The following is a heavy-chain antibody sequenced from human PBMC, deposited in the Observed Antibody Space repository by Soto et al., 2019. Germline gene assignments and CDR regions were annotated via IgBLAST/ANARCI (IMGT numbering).Heavy chain of an antibody. V-gene: IGHV3-30*18. CDR2: ISYDGSNK. CDR3: AKGVVVDATYYQH. D-gene: IGHD2-15*01. CDR1: GVTFSSYG. J-gene: IGHJ1*01. Sequence: PGGSLRLSCAASGVTFSSYGMHWVRQAPGKGLEWVAVISYDGSNKYYADSVKGRFTISRDNSKSTLYLQMNSLRAEDTAVYYCAKGVVVDATYYQHWGQGTLVTVSS.